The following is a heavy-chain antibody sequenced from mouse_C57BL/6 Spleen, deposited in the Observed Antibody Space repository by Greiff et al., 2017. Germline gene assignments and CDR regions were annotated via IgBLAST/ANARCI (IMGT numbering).Heavy chain of an antibody. V-gene: IGHV5-6*02. D-gene: IGHD4-1*01. J-gene: IGHJ2*01. CDR2: ISSGGSYT. Sequence: DVMLVESGGDLVKPGGSLKLSCAASGFTFSSYGMSWVRQTPDKRLEWVATISSGGSYTYYPDSVKGRFTISRDNAKNTLYLQMSSLKSEDTAMYYCASQTGTFDYWGQGTTLTVSS. CDR1: GFTFSSYG. CDR3: ASQTGTFDY.